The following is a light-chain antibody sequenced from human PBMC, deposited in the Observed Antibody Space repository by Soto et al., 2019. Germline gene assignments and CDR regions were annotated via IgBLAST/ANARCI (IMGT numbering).Light chain of an antibody. CDR3: QQYNNWPPSII. CDR2: GAS. J-gene: IGKJ5*01. CDR1: ESVSSN. Sequence: EIVMTQSPATLSVSPGERATLSCRASESVSSNLAWYQQRPGQAPRLLIYGASTRATDTPVRFRGSGSGTEFTLTISRLQSEDFAVYYCQQYNNWPPSIIFGQGTRREIK. V-gene: IGKV3-15*01.